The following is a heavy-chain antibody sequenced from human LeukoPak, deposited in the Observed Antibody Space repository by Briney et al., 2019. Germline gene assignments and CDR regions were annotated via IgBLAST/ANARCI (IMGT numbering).Heavy chain of an antibody. J-gene: IGHJ4*02. CDR3: ARRTTRNYYGSGSITGGFDY. D-gene: IGHD3-10*01. V-gene: IGHV4-38-2*01. CDR1: GYSIRSGYQ. Sequence: SETLSLTCSVSGYSIRSGYQWGWIRQAPGKGLEWIGSINYSGRTYDNPSLKSRVTISVDTSKNQFSLKLSSVTAADTAVYYCARRTTRNYYGSGSITGGFDYWGQGTLVTVSS. CDR2: INYSGRT.